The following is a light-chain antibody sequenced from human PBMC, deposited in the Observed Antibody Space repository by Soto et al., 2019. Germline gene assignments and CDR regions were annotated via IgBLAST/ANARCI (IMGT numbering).Light chain of an antibody. CDR3: QQSYSTPPLA. J-gene: IGKJ1*01. CDR1: QSISSY. V-gene: IGKV1-39*01. CDR2: AAS. Sequence: DIQMTQSPSSLSASVGDRVTITCRASQSISSYLNGYQQKPGKAPKLLIYAASSLQSGVPSRFSGSGSETDFTLTISSLQPEDFATYYCQQSYSTPPLAFGQGTKVEIK.